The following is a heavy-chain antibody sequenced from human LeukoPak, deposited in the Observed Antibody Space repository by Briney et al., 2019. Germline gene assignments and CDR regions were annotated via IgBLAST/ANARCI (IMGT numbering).Heavy chain of an antibody. V-gene: IGHV1-8*01. CDR3: ARVAGNCGGDCYRLLY. CDR2: MNPNSGNT. J-gene: IGHJ4*02. CDR1: GYTFTTYD. D-gene: IGHD2-21*01. Sequence: ASVKVSCKASGYTFTTYDINWVRQATGQGLEWLGWMNPNSGNTGYAQKFQGRVTVTRNISITTAYMELTNLGSEDTAVYYCARVAGNCGGDCYRLLYWGQGTLVTVSS.